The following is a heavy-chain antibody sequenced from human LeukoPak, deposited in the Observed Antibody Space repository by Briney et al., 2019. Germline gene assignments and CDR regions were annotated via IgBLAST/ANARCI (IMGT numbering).Heavy chain of an antibody. J-gene: IGHJ6*02. CDR1: GGSISSYY. CDR2: IYYSGST. D-gene: IGHD6-13*01. Sequence: SETLSLTCTVSGGSISSYYWSWIRQPPGKGLEWIGYIYYSGSTNYNPSLKSRVTISVDTSKNQFSLKLSSVTAADTAVYYCARHLGDFSHSSSWLLYYYGMDVWGQGTTVTVSS. V-gene: IGHV4-59*08. CDR3: ARHLGDFSHSSSWLLYYYGMDV.